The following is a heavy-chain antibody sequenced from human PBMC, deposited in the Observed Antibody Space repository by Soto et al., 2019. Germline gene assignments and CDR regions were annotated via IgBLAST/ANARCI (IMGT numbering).Heavy chain of an antibody. CDR1: GGTFSSYA. V-gene: IGHV1-69*13. D-gene: IGHD4-17*01. CDR3: ARSLDYGDYGSPLDY. Sequence: GASVKVSCKASGGTFSSYAISWVRQAPGQGLEWMGGIIPIFGTANYAQKFQGRVTITADESTSTAYMELSSLRSEDTAVYYCARSLDYGDYGSPLDYWGQGTLVTVSS. J-gene: IGHJ4*02. CDR2: IIPIFGTA.